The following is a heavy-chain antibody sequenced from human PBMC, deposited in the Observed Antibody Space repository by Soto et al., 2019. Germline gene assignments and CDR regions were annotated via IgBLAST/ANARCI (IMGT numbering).Heavy chain of an antibody. V-gene: IGHV1-2*02. CDR2: INPNSGGT. CDR3: AIQEDPFDI. CDR1: AYPLTELS. D-gene: IGHD2-21*01. Sequence: ASVKVSCKVSAYPLTELSMHWVRQAPGQGLEWMGWINPNSGGTNYAQKFQGRVTMTRDTSVTTAYMELSRLTSDDTAVYYCAIQEDPFDIWGQGIMVTVSS. J-gene: IGHJ3*02.